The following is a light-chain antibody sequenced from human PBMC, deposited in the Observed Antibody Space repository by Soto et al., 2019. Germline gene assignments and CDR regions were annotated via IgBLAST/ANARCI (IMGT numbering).Light chain of an antibody. CDR3: HQSFATPRT. CDR2: AAS. CDR1: QRISTW. V-gene: IGKV1-39*01. J-gene: IGKJ4*01. Sequence: DIQMTQSPSTLSASVGDGVTITCRASQRISTWLAWYQQKPGKAPNLLIVAASSLQNGVQSRFSGSGSGTDFTLTISSLQPEDFATYYCHQSFATPRTFGGGTKVDIK.